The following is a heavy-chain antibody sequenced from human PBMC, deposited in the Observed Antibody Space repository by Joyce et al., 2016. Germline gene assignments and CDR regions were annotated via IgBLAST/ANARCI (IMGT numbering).Heavy chain of an antibody. CDR2: IGGSGGGR. CDR1: QSRSNNYV. CDR3: ARAMTVVVAYTLRDGFDV. J-gene: IGHJ3*01. D-gene: IGHD2-15*01. Sequence: EMQLEESGGTLVHPGGSLSPPCKVSQSRSNNYVMAWVRRVSGKGLAVVSAIGGSGGGRYYADSVKGRVTVSRDNSKNMMYLQMTSLQIEDTAIYYCARAMTVVVAYTLRDGFDVWGQGTMVAVSS. V-gene: IGHV3-23*04.